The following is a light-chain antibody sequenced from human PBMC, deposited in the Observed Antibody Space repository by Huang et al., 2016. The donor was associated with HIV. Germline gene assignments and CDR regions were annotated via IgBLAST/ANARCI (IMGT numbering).Light chain of an antibody. CDR1: QSVYSSSTSTDY. J-gene: IGKJ1*01. V-gene: IGKV4-1*01. Sequence: DIIMTQSPDSLAVSLGERATLNCRSSQSVYSSSTSTDYIAWFQQKPGQPPRLLLFWASTREAGVPDRFSGSGSGTHFTLTSANLEAEDAAIYYCQQYYSSPQTFGQGTRVEVK. CDR3: QQYYSSPQT. CDR2: WAS.